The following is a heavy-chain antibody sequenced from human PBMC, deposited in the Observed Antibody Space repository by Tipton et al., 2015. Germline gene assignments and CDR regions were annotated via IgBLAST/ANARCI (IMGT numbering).Heavy chain of an antibody. CDR3: ARHKDSGTYPLDY. J-gene: IGHJ4*02. CDR1: GYSITNGLY. V-gene: IGHV4-38-2*02. Sequence: TLSLTCTVSGYSITNGLYWGWIRQPPGKGLEWIGNIYHDGGTYYNPSLKSRVTLSVDTSKNQFSLKMNSVTAADTAVYFCARHKDSGTYPLDYWGQGTLVTVSS. D-gene: IGHD3-10*01. CDR2: IYHDGGT.